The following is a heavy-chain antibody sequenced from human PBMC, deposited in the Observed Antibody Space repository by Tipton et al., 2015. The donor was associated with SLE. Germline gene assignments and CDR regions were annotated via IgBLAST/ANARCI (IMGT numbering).Heavy chain of an antibody. J-gene: IGHJ4*02. CDR2: INHSGST. CDR3: ARGPSPSGGFDY. V-gene: IGHV4-34*01. D-gene: IGHD3-10*01. Sequence: GLVKPSETLSLTCAVYGGSFSGYYWSWIRQPPGKGLEWIGEINHSGSTNYTPSLKSRVTISVDTSKNQFSLKLSSVTAADTAVYYCARGPSPSGGFDYWGQGTLVTVSS. CDR1: GGSFSGYY.